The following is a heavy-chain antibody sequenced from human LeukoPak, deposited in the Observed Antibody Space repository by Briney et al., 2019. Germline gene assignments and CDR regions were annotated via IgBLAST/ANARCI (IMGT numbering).Heavy chain of an antibody. J-gene: IGHJ6*03. D-gene: IGHD2-21*02. CDR1: GFTFSTYG. Sequence: GGSLRLSCAASGFTFSTYGMSWVRQAPGKGLEWVSAISGNGYYTYYADSVKGRFTISRDNSKNTLFLQMNSLRAEDAAVYFCAKLPQGGGDHYYIEVWGKGTTVTVSS. CDR2: ISGNGYYT. CDR3: AKLPQGGGDHYYIEV. V-gene: IGHV3-23*01.